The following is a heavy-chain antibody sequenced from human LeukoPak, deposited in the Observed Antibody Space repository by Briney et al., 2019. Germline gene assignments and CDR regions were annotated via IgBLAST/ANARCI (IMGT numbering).Heavy chain of an antibody. J-gene: IGHJ3*02. CDR2: IYYSGTT. D-gene: IGHD2-2*01. CDR3: ARASCSSTSCYAVPFDI. CDR1: GGSISSHY. Sequence: KPPETLSLTCTVSGGSISSHYWSWIRQPPGKGLEWIGYIYYSGTTNYNPSLKSRVTISVDTSKNQFSLRLSSVTAADTAVYYCARASCSSTSCYAVPFDIWGQGTMVTVSS. V-gene: IGHV4-59*11.